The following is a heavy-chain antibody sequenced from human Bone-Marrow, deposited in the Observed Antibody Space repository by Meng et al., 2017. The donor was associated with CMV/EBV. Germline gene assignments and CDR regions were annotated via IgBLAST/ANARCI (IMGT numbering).Heavy chain of an antibody. V-gene: IGHV3-48*03. J-gene: IGHJ4*02. CDR1: GFIFSGYE. CDR2: ISTSGSTK. D-gene: IGHD6-13*01. CDR3: ARDLQKGRPAAAVDY. Sequence: GESLKISCAASGFIFSGYEMNWVRQAPGKGLEWVSYISTSGSTKYYADSVKGRFTISRDNAKSSLLLQMNSLRDEDTAVYYCARDLQKGRPAAAVDYWGQGTLVTVSS.